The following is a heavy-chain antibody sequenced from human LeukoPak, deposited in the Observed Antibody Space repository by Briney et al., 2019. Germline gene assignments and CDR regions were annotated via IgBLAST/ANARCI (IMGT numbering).Heavy chain of an antibody. CDR3: AKEAGSGWYYYYGMDV. Sequence: GGSLRLSCAASGFTFSSYSMNWVRQAPGKGLEWVSAISGSGGSTYYADSVQGRFTISRDNSKNTLYLQMNSLRAEDTAVYYCAKEAGSGWYYYYGMDVWGQGTTVTVSS. V-gene: IGHV3-23*01. CDR1: GFTFSSYS. J-gene: IGHJ6*02. CDR2: ISGSGGST. D-gene: IGHD6-25*01.